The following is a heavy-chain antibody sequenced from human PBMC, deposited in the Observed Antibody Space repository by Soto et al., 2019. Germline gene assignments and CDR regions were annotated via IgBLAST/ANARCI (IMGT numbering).Heavy chain of an antibody. CDR2: IYNSGIT. D-gene: IGHD3-3*01. V-gene: IGHV4-30-4*01. J-gene: IGHJ5*02. Sequence: SETLSLTCTVSGGSISSGYYPWSWVRQSPGKSQEWIGHIYNSGITYYNPSLKSRVVISIDTSRNQFSLRLNSLTAADRAVYFCARGVTVFGLVSRFWFDPWGQGTVVTVSS. CDR1: GGSISSGYYP. CDR3: ARGVTVFGLVSRFWFDP.